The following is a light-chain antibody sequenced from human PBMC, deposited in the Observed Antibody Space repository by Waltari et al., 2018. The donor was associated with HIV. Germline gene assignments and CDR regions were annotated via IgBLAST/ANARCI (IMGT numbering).Light chain of an antibody. CDR1: SSNIGSYT. J-gene: IGLJ2*01. Sequence: QSELTQPPSASGTPGQRVTISCSGSSSNIGSYTVNWYQQLPGTAPNLLIYANHQRPSGFPDRFSGSQSDTSASLAIGVLQSEDEADYDCATWDASLSGPVFGGGTKLTVL. CDR3: ATWDASLSGPV. CDR2: ANH. V-gene: IGLV1-44*01.